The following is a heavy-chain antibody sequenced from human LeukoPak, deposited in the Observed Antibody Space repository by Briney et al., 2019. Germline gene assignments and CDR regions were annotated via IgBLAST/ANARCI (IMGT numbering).Heavy chain of an antibody. Sequence: ASVKVSCKASGYTFTGYYMHWVRQAPGQGLEWMGWISPNSGGTNYAQKFQGRVTMTRDTSISTAYMELSRLRSDDTAVYYCAGSGSYSSWFDPWGQGTLVTVSS. V-gene: IGHV1-2*02. CDR1: GYTFTGYY. CDR3: AGSGSYSSWFDP. CDR2: ISPNSGGT. J-gene: IGHJ5*02. D-gene: IGHD1-26*01.